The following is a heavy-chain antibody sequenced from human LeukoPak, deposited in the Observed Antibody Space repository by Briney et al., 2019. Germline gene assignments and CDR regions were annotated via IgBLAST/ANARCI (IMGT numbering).Heavy chain of an antibody. V-gene: IGHV3-7*01. D-gene: IGHD6-6*01. Sequence: PGGSLRLSCAASGFTLSNYWMSWVRQAPGKGLEWVANIKQDGSERYYVDSVKGRFTISRDNAKNSLYLQMISLRAEDTAVYYCARFRPYSSSPPLGAFDIWGQGTMVTVSS. CDR1: GFTLSNYW. CDR2: IKQDGSER. J-gene: IGHJ3*02. CDR3: ARFRPYSSSPPLGAFDI.